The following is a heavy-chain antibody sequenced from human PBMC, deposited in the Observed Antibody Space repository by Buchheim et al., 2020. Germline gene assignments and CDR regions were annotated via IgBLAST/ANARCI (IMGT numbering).Heavy chain of an antibody. Sequence: EVQLVESGGGLLQPGGSLRLSCVASGFTLNSYWMYWVRQAPGKGLVCVSRISSDGRNIYYADSVKGRFTISRDDAKNTLYLQMNSLTAADTAVYYCARDEGSGTYGRGFDSWGQGAL. D-gene: IGHD1-26*01. CDR2: ISSDGRNI. CDR1: GFTLNSYW. CDR3: ARDEGSGTYGRGFDS. V-gene: IGHV3-74*01. J-gene: IGHJ4*02.